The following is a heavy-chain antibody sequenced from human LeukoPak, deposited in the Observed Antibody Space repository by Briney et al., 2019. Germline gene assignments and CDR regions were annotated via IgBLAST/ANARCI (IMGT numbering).Heavy chain of an antibody. CDR2: ISSSGSTI. D-gene: IGHD1-14*01. CDR3: ASGALRNLDY. CDR1: GFTFSSYE. V-gene: IGHV3-48*03. Sequence: GGSLRVSCAASGFTFSSYEMNWVRQAPGKGLEWVSYISSSGSTIYYADSVKGRFTISRDNSKNTLYLQMNSLRAEDTAVYYCASGALRNLDYWGQGTLVTVSS. J-gene: IGHJ4*02.